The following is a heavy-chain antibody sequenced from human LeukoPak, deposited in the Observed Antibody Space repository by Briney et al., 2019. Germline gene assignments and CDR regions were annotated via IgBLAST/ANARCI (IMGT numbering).Heavy chain of an antibody. Sequence: SVEVSCKASGYTFTTYGITWVRQAPGQGLEWMGGIIPIFGTANYAQKFQGRVTITADKSTSTAYMELSSLRSEDTAVYYCARGGYSSSWYRSYYYYYYMDVWGKGTTVTISS. J-gene: IGHJ6*03. CDR1: GYTFTTYG. D-gene: IGHD6-13*01. CDR3: ARGGYSSSWYRSYYYYYYMDV. CDR2: IIPIFGTA. V-gene: IGHV1-69*06.